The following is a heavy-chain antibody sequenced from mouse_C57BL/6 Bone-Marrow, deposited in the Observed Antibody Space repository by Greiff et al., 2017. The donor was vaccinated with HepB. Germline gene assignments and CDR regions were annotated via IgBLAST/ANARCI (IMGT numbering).Heavy chain of an antibody. CDR1: GYAFSSSW. Sequence: VQVVESGPELVKPGASVKISCKASGYAFSSSWMNWVKQRPGKGLEWIGRIYPGDGDTNYNGKFKGKATLTADKSSSTAYMQLSSLTSEDSAVYFCARWDGYHFWYFDVWGTGTTVTVSS. CDR2: IYPGDGDT. D-gene: IGHD2-3*01. J-gene: IGHJ1*03. V-gene: IGHV1-82*01. CDR3: ARWDGYHFWYFDV.